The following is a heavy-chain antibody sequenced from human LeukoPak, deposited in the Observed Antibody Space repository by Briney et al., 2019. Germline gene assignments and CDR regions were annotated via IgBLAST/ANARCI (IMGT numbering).Heavy chain of an antibody. CDR1: GGSFSGYY. D-gene: IGHD3-22*01. V-gene: IGHV4-34*01. CDR3: ARCYYDSSGCDY. Sequence: SETLSLTCAVYGGSFSGYYWSWIRQPPGKGLEWIGEINHSGSTNYNPSPKSRVTISVDTSKNQFSLKLSSVTAADTAVYYCARCYYDSSGCDYWGQGTLVTVSS. J-gene: IGHJ4*02. CDR2: INHSGST.